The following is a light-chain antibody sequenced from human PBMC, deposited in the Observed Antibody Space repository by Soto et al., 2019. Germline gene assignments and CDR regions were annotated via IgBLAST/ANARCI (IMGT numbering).Light chain of an antibody. J-gene: IGKJ2*01. Sequence: DIVLTQSPLSLPVTPGEPASISCRSSQSLLHSNGYNYLDWYLQKPGQSPQLLIHLGSNRASGVPDRFSGSGSGTYFTLKISRVAAEDVGVYYCMQSPQIPYTFGQGTKLEIK. CDR2: LGS. CDR3: MQSPQIPYT. CDR1: QSLLHSNGYNY. V-gene: IGKV2-28*01.